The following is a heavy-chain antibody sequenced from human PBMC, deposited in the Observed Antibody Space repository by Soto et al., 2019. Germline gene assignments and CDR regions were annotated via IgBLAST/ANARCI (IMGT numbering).Heavy chain of an antibody. CDR1: GFTFSSYG. Sequence: GGSLRLSCAASGFTFSSYGMHWVRQAPGKGLEWVAVMSYDGSNKYYADSVKGRFTISRDNSKNTLYLQMNSLRAEDTAVYYCAKGSLTAAGPFDYWGQGTLVTVSS. J-gene: IGHJ4*02. D-gene: IGHD6-19*01. V-gene: IGHV3-30*18. CDR2: MSYDGSNK. CDR3: AKGSLTAAGPFDY.